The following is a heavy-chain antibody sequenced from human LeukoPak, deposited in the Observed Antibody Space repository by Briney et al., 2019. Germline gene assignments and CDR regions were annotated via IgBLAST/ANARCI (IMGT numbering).Heavy chain of an antibody. J-gene: IGHJ3*02. V-gene: IGHV1-2*02. CDR3: GRNRLGKALDI. CDR1: GYTFTDYF. CDR2: IGPKSGDT. D-gene: IGHD7-27*01. Sequence: GASVKVSCKASGYTFTDYFIHWVGQVPGQGLEWMGWIGPKSGDTSYPQKFQGRVTVTRDTSISTAYMDLSRLRFDDTAVYYCGRNRLGKALDIWGQGTMVTVSS.